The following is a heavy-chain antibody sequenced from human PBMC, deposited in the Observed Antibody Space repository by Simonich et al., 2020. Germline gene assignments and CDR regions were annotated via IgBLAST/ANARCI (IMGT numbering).Heavy chain of an antibody. CDR3: ARVGYSNYYYYGMDV. V-gene: IGHV4-38-2*01. Sequence: QVQLQESGPGLVKPSETLSLTCAVSGYSISSGYYWGWIRQPPGKGLEWIGSIYHRGPTYYNPSLKCRVTISVDTSKNQFSLKLSSVTAADTAVYYCARVGYSNYYYYGMDVWGQGTTVTVSS. CDR2: IYHRGPT. J-gene: IGHJ6*02. D-gene: IGHD6-13*01. CDR1: GYSISSGYY.